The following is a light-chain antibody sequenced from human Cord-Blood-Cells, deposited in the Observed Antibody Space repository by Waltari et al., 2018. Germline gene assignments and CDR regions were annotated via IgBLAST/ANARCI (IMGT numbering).Light chain of an antibody. CDR3: CSYAGSYTWV. V-gene: IGLV2-11*01. J-gene: IGLJ3*02. Sequence: QSALTQPRSVSGSPGQSVTISRSGTRSDVGGYNYVSWYQQHPGKAPKLMISDVSKRPSGVPDRFSGSKSGNTASLTISGLQAEDEADYYCCSYAGSYTWVFGGGTKLTVL. CDR2: DVS. CDR1: RSDVGGYNY.